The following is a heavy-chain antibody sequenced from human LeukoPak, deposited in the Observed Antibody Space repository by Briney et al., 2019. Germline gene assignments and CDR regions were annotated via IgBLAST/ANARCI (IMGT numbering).Heavy chain of an antibody. J-gene: IGHJ4*02. Sequence: GESLKISCKGSGYSFTSYWIGWVRRMPGKGLEWMGIIYPGDSDTRYSPSFQGQVTISADKSISTAYLQWSSLKASDTAMYYCARTPYYYDSSGYQGYFDYWGQGTLVTVSS. CDR2: IYPGDSDT. D-gene: IGHD3-22*01. CDR3: ARTPYYYDSSGYQGYFDY. V-gene: IGHV5-51*01. CDR1: GYSFTSYW.